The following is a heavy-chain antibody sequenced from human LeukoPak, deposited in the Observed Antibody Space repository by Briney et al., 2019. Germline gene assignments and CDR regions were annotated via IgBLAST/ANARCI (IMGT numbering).Heavy chain of an antibody. CDR1: GYTLTELS. Sequence: ASVKLSCKVSGYTLTELSMHWVRQGPGKGLEWKGGFDTEDGETIYAQKFQGRVTMTEDTSTDTAYMELSSLRSEDTAVYYCARERTLRGYYYDSSGYYYFDYWGQGTLVTVSS. V-gene: IGHV1-24*01. J-gene: IGHJ4*02. CDR2: FDTEDGET. CDR3: ARERTLRGYYYDSSGYYYFDY. D-gene: IGHD3-22*01.